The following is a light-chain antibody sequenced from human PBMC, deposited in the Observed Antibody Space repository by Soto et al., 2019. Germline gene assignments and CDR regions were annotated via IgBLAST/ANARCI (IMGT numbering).Light chain of an antibody. CDR1: QNILHSSNNRNY. CDR3: LQYYNTPRT. Sequence: DIVMTQSPDSLAVSLGERANINCKSSQNILHSSNNRNYLAWYQQRPGQPPKLLIYWASTRESGVADRFSGSGSGTDFTLTISSLQDEDVAIYYCLQYYNTPRTFGQGTKVEIK. CDR2: WAS. V-gene: IGKV4-1*01. J-gene: IGKJ1*01.